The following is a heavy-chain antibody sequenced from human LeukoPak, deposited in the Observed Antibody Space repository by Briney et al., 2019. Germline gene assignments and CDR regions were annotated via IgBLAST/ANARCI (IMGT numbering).Heavy chain of an antibody. Sequence: ASVKVSCKASGYTFTTYGISWVRQAPGQRLEWMGWISAYNGNTNYAQKLQGRVTMTTDTSTSTAYMELRSLRSDDTAVYYCARWTSCGGDCHILDYWGQGILVTVSS. CDR2: ISAYNGNT. CDR3: ARWTSCGGDCHILDY. J-gene: IGHJ4*02. D-gene: IGHD2-21*02. CDR1: GYTFTTYG. V-gene: IGHV1-18*01.